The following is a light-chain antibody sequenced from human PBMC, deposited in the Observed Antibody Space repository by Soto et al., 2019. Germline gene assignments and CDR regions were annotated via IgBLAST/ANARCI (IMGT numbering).Light chain of an antibody. V-gene: IGKV1-5*03. CDR1: QSISDW. CDR2: KAS. CDR3: QYYDSYSWT. J-gene: IGKJ1*01. Sequence: DIQMTQSPSTLSASVGDRVTITCRASQSISDWLAWYQQKPGKAPKFLIYKASNLESGVPSRFSGSGSGTEFALTISSVQPDDFATYDGQYYDSYSWTFGQGTKVEIK.